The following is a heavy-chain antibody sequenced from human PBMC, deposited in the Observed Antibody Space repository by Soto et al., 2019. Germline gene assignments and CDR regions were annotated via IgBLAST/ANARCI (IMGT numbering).Heavy chain of an antibody. CDR1: GYIFSDYY. D-gene: IGHD6-19*01. CDR2: IIPNSGDT. CDR3: VRGRAVAGINDEAFDL. V-gene: IGHV1-2*02. J-gene: IGHJ3*01. Sequence: QVQLVQSGAEVKKPGASVKVSCKASGYIFSDYYMHWVRQAPGQGLECMGWIIPNSGDTIYAQKFQGRVTVTGDPSISTAYMELSRLTSDDTAVYYCVRGRAVAGINDEAFDLWGQGTMVTVSS.